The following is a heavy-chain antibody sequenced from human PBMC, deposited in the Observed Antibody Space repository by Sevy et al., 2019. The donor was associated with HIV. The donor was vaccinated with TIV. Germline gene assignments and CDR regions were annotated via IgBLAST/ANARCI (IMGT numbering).Heavy chain of an antibody. V-gene: IGHV3-73*01. Sequence: GGSLRLSCAASVFTFSGSARHWVRQASGKGLEWVGRIRSKANSYATAYAASVKGRFTISRDDSKNTAYLQMNSLKTEDTAVYYCTRQGLEGIYDYWGQGTLVTVSS. CDR1: VFTFSGSA. CDR3: TRQGLEGIYDY. D-gene: IGHD3-10*01. CDR2: IRSKANSYAT. J-gene: IGHJ4*02.